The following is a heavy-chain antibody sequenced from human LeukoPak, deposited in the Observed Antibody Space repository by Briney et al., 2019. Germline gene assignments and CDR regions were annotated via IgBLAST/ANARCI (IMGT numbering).Heavy chain of an antibody. D-gene: IGHD7-27*01. V-gene: IGHV3-49*04. CDR3: TRDRGSSTLGDY. CDR2: IRSKAFGETA. CDR1: GFTFGDYA. J-gene: IGHJ4*02. Sequence: GGSLRLSCTVCGFTFGDYAINWVRQAPGKGLEWVGFIRSKAFGETAEYAASVKGRFTISRDDSKSIAYLQMNSLKTEDTAVYYCTRDRGSSTLGDYWGQGTLDTVSP.